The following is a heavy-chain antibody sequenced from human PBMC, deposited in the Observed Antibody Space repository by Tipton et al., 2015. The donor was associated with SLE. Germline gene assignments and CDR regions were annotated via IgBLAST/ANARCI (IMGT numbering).Heavy chain of an antibody. CDR3: VRVGFDS. CDR1: GYTFRDFG. Sequence: QLVQSGAEVKKPGASVKVSCRTSGYTFRDFGVHWVRQSTGQGLEWMGWMSPNSGNTDYAQKFQGRVTMTRNTSISTAYMELSSLRSEDTGIYYCVRVGFDSWGQGTLVTVSS. V-gene: IGHV1-8*01. J-gene: IGHJ5*01. CDR2: MSPNSGNT.